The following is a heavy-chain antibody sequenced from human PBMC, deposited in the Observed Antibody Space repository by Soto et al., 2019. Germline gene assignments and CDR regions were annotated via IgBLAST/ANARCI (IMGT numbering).Heavy chain of an antibody. V-gene: IGHV3-30*18. CDR1: GFTFSSYG. J-gene: IGHJ4*02. D-gene: IGHD5-18*01. CDR3: AKDIQLTFDY. Sequence: GGSLRLSCAASGFTFSSYGMHWVRQAPGKGLEWVAVISYDGSNKYYADSVKGRFTISRDNSKNTLYLQMNSLRAEDTAVYYCAKDIQLTFDYGGQGTLVTFSS. CDR2: ISYDGSNK.